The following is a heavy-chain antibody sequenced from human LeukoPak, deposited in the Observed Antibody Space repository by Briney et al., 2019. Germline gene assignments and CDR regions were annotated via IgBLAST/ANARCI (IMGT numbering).Heavy chain of an antibody. Sequence: GVSLRLSCAASGFTFSRYAMSWVRQAPGKGLEWVSGISSGGGSTYYADSVKGRFTISRDNSKNTLYLQMNSLRAEDTAVYYCAKAVRISNLGVDYWGQGTLVTVSS. D-gene: IGHD3-16*01. CDR2: ISSGGGST. V-gene: IGHV3-23*01. CDR3: AKAVRISNLGVDY. J-gene: IGHJ4*02. CDR1: GFTFSRYA.